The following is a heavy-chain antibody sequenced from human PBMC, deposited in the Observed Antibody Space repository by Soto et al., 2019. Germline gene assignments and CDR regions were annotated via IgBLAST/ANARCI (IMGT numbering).Heavy chain of an antibody. D-gene: IGHD2-21*01. J-gene: IGHJ3*02. CDR1: GFTFDDYA. CDR3: AKAPGAYCGGDCYSDAFDI. Sequence: EVQLVESGGGLVQPDRSLRLSCAASGFTFDDYAMHWVRQAPGKGLEWVSGISWNSGSIGYADSVKGRFTISRDNAKNSLYLQMNSLRAEDTALYYCAKAPGAYCGGDCYSDAFDIWGQGTMVTVSS. CDR2: ISWNSGSI. V-gene: IGHV3-9*01.